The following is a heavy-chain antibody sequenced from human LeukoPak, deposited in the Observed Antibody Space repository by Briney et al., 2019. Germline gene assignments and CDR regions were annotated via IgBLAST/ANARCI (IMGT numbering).Heavy chain of an antibody. V-gene: IGHV3-33*01. J-gene: IGHJ4*02. Sequence: PGRSLRLSCAASVFTFISYGMHWVRQAPGKGLEWVAVIWYDGSKKYYADSVKGRFTVSRDNSQNTVDLQMNSLRAEDTAVYYCARVRGRYLDYWGQGTLVTVSS. CDR3: ARVRGRYLDY. CDR2: IWYDGSKK. CDR1: VFTFISYG. D-gene: IGHD3-3*01.